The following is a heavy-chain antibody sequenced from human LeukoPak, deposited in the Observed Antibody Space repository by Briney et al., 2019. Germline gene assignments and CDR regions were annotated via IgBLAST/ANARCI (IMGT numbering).Heavy chain of an antibody. V-gene: IGHV4-59*12. CDR3: ARDSGYCSSTSCYDWFDP. CDR2: IYYSGST. J-gene: IGHJ5*02. CDR1: GGSISSYY. Sequence: SETLSLTCTVSGGSISSYYWSWIRQPPGKGLEWIGYIYYSGSTNYNPSLKSRVTISVDTSKNQFSLKLSSVTAADTAVYYCARDSGYCSSTSCYDWFDPWGQGTLVTVSS. D-gene: IGHD2-2*01.